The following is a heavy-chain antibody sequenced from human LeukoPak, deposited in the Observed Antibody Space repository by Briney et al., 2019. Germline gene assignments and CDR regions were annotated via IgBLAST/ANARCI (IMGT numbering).Heavy chain of an antibody. V-gene: IGHV3-30-3*01. CDR3: AIIDSFDY. Sequence: QPGRSLRLSCAASGFTFSSYAMHWVRQAPGKGLEWVAVISYDGSNKYCADSVKGRFTISRDNSKNTLYLQMNSLRAEDTAVYYCAIIDSFDYWGQGTLVTVSS. CDR2: ISYDGSNK. J-gene: IGHJ4*02. D-gene: IGHD1-26*01. CDR1: GFTFSSYA.